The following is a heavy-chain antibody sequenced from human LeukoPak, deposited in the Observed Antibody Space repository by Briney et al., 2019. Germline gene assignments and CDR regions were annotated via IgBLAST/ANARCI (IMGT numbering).Heavy chain of an antibody. J-gene: IGHJ4*02. CDR2: IYYSANT. D-gene: IGHD5-18*01. CDR1: GGSVSSGSYY. V-gene: IGHV4-61*01. CDR3: ARGSRGYSYG. Sequence: SETLSLTCTVSGGSVSSGSYYWSWIRQPPGTGLEWIGYIYYSANTNYNPSLKSRATISVDTSNNQFSLKLSSVTAADTAVYYCARGSRGYSYGWGQGTLVTVSS.